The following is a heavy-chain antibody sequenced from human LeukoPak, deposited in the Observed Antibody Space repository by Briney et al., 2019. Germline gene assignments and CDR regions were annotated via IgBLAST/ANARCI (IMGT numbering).Heavy chain of an antibody. J-gene: IGHJ4*02. Sequence: KPSETLSLXCTVSGGSISSYYWRWIRQPPGKGLESIGYIYYSGSTNYNPSLKSRVTISVDTSKNQFSLKLSSVTAADTAVYYCARLDITIFGVVNWGQGTLVTVSS. CDR1: GGSISSYY. CDR3: ARLDITIFGVVN. V-gene: IGHV4-59*01. D-gene: IGHD3-3*01. CDR2: IYYSGST.